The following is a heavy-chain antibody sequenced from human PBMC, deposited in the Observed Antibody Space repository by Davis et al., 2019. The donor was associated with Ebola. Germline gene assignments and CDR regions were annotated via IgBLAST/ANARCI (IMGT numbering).Heavy chain of an antibody. D-gene: IGHD4-17*01. V-gene: IGHV1-46*03. CDR3: ARMTTLTGMDV. Sequence: AASVKVSCKASGYTFTSYYMHWVRQAPGQGLEWMGIINPSGGSTSYAQKFQGRVTMTRDTSTSTVYMELSSLGSEDTAVYYCARMTTLTGMDVWGQGTTVTVSS. CDR2: INPSGGST. CDR1: GYTFTSYY. J-gene: IGHJ6*02.